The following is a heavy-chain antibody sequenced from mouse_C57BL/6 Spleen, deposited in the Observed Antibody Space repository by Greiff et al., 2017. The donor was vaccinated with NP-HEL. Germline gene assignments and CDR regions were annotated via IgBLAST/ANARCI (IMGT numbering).Heavy chain of an antibody. CDR1: GYTFTSYW. V-gene: IGHV1-72*01. D-gene: IGHD1-1*01. Sequence: QVQLKQPGAELVKPGASVKLSCKASGYTFTSYWMHWVKQRPGRGLEWIGRIDPNSGGTKYNEKFKSKATLTVDKPSSTAYMQLSSLTSEDSAVDYCARGVLLRLYYYAMDYWGQGTSVTVSS. CDR2: IDPNSGGT. J-gene: IGHJ4*01. CDR3: ARGVLLRLYYYAMDY.